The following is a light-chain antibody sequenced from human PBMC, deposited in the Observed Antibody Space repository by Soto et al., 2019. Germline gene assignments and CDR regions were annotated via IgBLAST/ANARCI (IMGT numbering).Light chain of an antibody. J-gene: IGKJ4*01. V-gene: IGKV1-27*01. Sequence: DIQMTQSPSSLSASVGDRVTITCRASQGISKDLAWDQQEPGKVPKLLIYAASTLQSGVPSRFSGSGSGTDFTLTISSLQPEDVATYYCQKYNSAPLTFGGGTKVEIK. CDR2: AAS. CDR3: QKYNSAPLT. CDR1: QGISKD.